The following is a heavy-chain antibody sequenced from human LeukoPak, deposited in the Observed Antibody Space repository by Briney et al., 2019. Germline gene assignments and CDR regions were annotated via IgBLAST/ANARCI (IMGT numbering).Heavy chain of an antibody. CDR1: GGSIRSYY. CDR3: ARVYYGRSYDYWYFDL. Sequence: SETLSLTCSVSGGSIRSYYWTWIRQPPGKGLEWIGYIYYSGNTNYNPSLKRRVTISVDTSKNQFSLKLSSVSAADTAVYYCARVYYGRSYDYWYFDLWGRGTLVTVSS. CDR2: IYYSGNT. J-gene: IGHJ2*01. V-gene: IGHV4-59*01. D-gene: IGHD1-26*01.